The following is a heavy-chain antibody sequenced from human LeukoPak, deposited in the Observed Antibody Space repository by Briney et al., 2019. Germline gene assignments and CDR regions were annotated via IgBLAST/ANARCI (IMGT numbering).Heavy chain of an antibody. D-gene: IGHD5-12*01. Sequence: SETLSLTCTVSGGSISSYYWSWIRQPPGKGLEWIGYIYYSGSTNYNPSLKSRVTISVDTSKNQFSLKLSSVTAADTAVYYCARADRSSGYDHSAGLQVYYYYGMDVWSQGTTVTVSS. CDR1: GGSISSYY. J-gene: IGHJ6*02. V-gene: IGHV4-59*01. CDR3: ARADRSSGYDHSAGLQVYYYYGMDV. CDR2: IYYSGST.